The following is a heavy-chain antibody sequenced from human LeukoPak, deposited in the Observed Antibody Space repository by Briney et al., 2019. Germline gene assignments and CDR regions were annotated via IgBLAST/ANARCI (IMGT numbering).Heavy chain of an antibody. CDR1: GYTFTSYG. D-gene: IGHD3-10*01. CDR3: ARDYYGSKSSSFDP. V-gene: IGHV1-18*01. CDR2: ISAYNGNT. J-gene: IGHJ5*02. Sequence: GASVKVSCKASGYTFTSYGISWVRQAPGQGLEWMGWISAYNGNTNYAQKLQGRVTMTRDISISTAYMELSSLRSEDTAVYYCARDYYGSKSSSFDPWGQGTLVTVSS.